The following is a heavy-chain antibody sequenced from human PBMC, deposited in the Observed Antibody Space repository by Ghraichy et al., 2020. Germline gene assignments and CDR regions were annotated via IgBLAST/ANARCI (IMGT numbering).Heavy chain of an antibody. Sequence: SETLSLTCGVSGDTFSGGGYSWSWIRQPPGKGLEWIGYIFYSGSTYYNPSLKSRVTVSMARSKNQFSLSRSSVTAADTAMYFCARGAHDYAFDYWGRGTLVIVSS. D-gene: IGHD4-17*01. CDR2: IFYSGST. CDR3: ARGAHDYAFDY. V-gene: IGHV4-30-2*01. J-gene: IGHJ4*02. CDR1: GDTFSGGGYS.